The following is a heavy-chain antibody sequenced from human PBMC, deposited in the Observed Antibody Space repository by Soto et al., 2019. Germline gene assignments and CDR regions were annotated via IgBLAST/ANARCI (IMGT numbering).Heavy chain of an antibody. CDR2: ISYDGSNK. CDR1: GFTFSSYV. J-gene: IGHJ6*02. Sequence: PGGSLRLSCAASGFTFSSYVMHWVRQSPGKGLEWVAVISYDGSNKYYADSVKGRFTISRDNSKNTLYLQMNSLRAEDTAVYYCAKDLRRYYYYYGMDVWGQGTTVTVSS. V-gene: IGHV3-30*18. CDR3: AKDLRRYYYYYGMDV.